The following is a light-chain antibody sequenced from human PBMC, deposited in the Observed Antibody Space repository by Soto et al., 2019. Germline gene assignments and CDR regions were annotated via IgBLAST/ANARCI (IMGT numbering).Light chain of an antibody. CDR1: QSVDNN. V-gene: IGKV3-15*01. Sequence: EIVMTQSPVTLSASPGESATLSCRASQSVDNNVAWYQQKPGQAPRLLIVGSFARATGIPARFSGSGSGTDFTLTIRRLEPEDFATYYCQQRHSYPITFGQGTRLEIK. CDR2: GSF. J-gene: IGKJ5*01. CDR3: QQRHSYPIT.